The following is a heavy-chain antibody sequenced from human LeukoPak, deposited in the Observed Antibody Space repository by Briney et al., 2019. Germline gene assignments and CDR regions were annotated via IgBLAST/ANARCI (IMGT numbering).Heavy chain of an antibody. D-gene: IGHD4-23*01. CDR2: INHSGST. CDR3: ARSTVVIAGAFDI. Sequence: SETLSLTCAVYGGSFSGYYWSGIRQPPGKGLEWIGEINHSGSTNYNPSLKSRVTISVDTSKNQFSLKLSSVTAADTAVYYCARSTVVIAGAFDIWGQGTMVTVSS. J-gene: IGHJ3*02. V-gene: IGHV4-34*01. CDR1: GGSFSGYY.